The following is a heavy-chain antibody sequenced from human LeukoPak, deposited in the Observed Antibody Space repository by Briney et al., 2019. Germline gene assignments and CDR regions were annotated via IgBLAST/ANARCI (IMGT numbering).Heavy chain of an antibody. V-gene: IGHV4-34*01. J-gene: IGHJ4*02. D-gene: IGHD3-10*01. CDR2: INHSGST. CDR1: GGSFSGYY. Sequence: SETLSLTCAVYGGSFSGYYWSWIRQPPGKGLEWIGEINHSGSTNYNPSLKSRVTISVDTSKNQFSLKLGSVTAADTAVYYCARGGDRSFDYWGQGTLVTVSS. CDR3: ARGGDRSFDY.